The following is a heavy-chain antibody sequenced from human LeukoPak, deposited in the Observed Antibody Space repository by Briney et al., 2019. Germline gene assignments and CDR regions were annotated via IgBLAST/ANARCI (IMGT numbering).Heavy chain of an antibody. CDR2: ISAYNGNT. CDR3: ARGYSSSWPPYYYYYYMDV. Sequence: ASVKVSCKASGGTFSSYAISWVRQAPGQGLEWMGWISAYNGNTNYAQKLQGRVTMTTDTSTSTAYMELRSLRSDDTAVYYCARGYSSSWPPYYYYYYMDVWGKGTTVTVSS. D-gene: IGHD6-13*01. J-gene: IGHJ6*03. CDR1: GGTFSSYA. V-gene: IGHV1-18*01.